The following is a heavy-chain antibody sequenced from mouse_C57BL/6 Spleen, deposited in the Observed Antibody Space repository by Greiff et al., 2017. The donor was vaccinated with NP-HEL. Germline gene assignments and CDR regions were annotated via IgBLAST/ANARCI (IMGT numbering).Heavy chain of an antibody. CDR1: GYAFSSYW. J-gene: IGHJ3*01. V-gene: IGHV1-80*01. D-gene: IGHD1-1*01. Sequence: VQLQQSGAELVKPGASVKISCKASGYAFSSYWMNWVKQRPGKGLEWIGQIYPGDGDTNYNGKFKGKATLTADKSSSTAYMQLSSLTSEDSAVYFWARKVPYGSSPWFAYWGQGTLVTVSA. CDR2: IYPGDGDT. CDR3: ARKVPYGSSPWFAY.